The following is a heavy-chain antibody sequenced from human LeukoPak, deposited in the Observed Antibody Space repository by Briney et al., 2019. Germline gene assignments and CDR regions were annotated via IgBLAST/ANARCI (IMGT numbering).Heavy chain of an antibody. CDR3: ARGSWIQFDP. D-gene: IGHD2-2*03. CDR2: ISGSGGST. V-gene: IGHV3-23*01. Sequence: SGGSLRLSCAASGFTFSSYGMSWVRQAPGKGLEWVSAISGSGGSTYYADSVKGRFTISRDNSKNTLYLQMNSLRAEDTAVYYCARGSWIQFDPWGQGTLVTVSS. CDR1: GFTFSSYG. J-gene: IGHJ5*02.